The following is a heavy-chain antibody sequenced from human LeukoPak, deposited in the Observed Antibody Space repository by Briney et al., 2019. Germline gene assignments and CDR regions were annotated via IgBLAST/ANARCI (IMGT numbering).Heavy chain of an antibody. J-gene: IGHJ4*02. V-gene: IGHV1-2*02. D-gene: IGHD6-19*01. CDR1: GYTFTGYY. Sequence: GASVKVSCKASGYTFTGYYMHWARQAPGQGLEWMGWINPNSGGTNYAQKFQGRVTMTRDMSTSTVYMELSSLRSEDTAVYYCARSFKPVAVFDYWGQGTLVTVSS. CDR3: ARSFKPVAVFDY. CDR2: INPNSGGT.